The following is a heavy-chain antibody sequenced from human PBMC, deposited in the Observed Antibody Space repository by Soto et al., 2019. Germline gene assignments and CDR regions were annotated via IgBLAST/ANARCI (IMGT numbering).Heavy chain of an antibody. D-gene: IGHD3-10*01. CDR3: VRRVVGALRDWFDP. CDR1: GGSVTSYY. V-gene: IGHV4-59*08. CDR2: IYYSGST. J-gene: IGHJ5*02. Sequence: QVQLQESGPGLVKPSETLSLTCSVSGGSVTSYYWSWIRQSPGKGLEWIGYIYYSGSTNYNPSFQSRVTFSVDTSKNQVSLKLSAVTAADTAVYYCVRRVVGALRDWFDPWGQGTLFTVSS.